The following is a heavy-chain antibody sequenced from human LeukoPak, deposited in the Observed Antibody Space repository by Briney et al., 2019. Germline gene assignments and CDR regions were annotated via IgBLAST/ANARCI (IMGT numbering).Heavy chain of an antibody. D-gene: IGHD5-24*01. Sequence: SETLSLTCAVYGGSFSGYYWSWIRQPPGKGLEWIGELNHSGTTNYNPSLKSRVTISVDTSKNQFSLKLSSVTAADTAVYYCARSRDGYNQVWYFDLWGRGTLVTVSS. CDR1: GGSFSGYY. CDR2: LNHSGTT. J-gene: IGHJ2*01. V-gene: IGHV4-34*01. CDR3: ARSRDGYNQVWYFDL.